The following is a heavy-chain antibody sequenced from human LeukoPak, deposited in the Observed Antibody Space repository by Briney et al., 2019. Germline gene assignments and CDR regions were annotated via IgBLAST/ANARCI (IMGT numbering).Heavy chain of an antibody. V-gene: IGHV4-39*01. Sequence: PSETLSLTCTVSGGSISSSSYYWGWIRQPPGKGLEWIGSIYYSGSTYYNPSLKSRVTISVDTSKNQFSLKLSSVTAADTAVYYCAVLPPATNFDSWGQGTLVTVAS. CDR3: AVLPPATNFDS. J-gene: IGHJ5*01. D-gene: IGHD1-26*01. CDR2: IYYSGST. CDR1: GGSISSSSYY.